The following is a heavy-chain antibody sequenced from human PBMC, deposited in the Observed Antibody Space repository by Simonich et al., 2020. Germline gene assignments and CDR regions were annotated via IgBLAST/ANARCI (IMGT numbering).Heavy chain of an antibody. D-gene: IGHD1-26*01. CDR3: ARDLRGSYYYYYYMDV. Sequence: QVQLVQSGAEVKKPGASVKVSCKASGYTFTGYYMHWVTQAPGQGLEWKGWINPNSGGTNYAQKFQGRVTMTRDTSISTAYMELSSLRSDDTAVYYCARDLRGSYYYYYYMDVWGKGTTVTVSS. J-gene: IGHJ6*03. V-gene: IGHV1-2*02. CDR1: GYTFTGYY. CDR2: INPNSGGT.